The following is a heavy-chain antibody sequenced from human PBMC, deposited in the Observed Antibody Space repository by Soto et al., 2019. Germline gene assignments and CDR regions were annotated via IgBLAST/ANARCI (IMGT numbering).Heavy chain of an antibody. V-gene: IGHV1-18*01. D-gene: IGHD3-3*01. CDR3: ARGRSGYDFWSGLFDP. J-gene: IGHJ5*02. CDR1: GYTFTSYG. Sequence: ASVKVSCKASGYTFTSYGISWVRQAPGQGLEWMGWISAYNGNTNYAQKLQGRVTMTTDTSTSTAYMELRSLRSDDTAVYYCARGRSGYDFWSGLFDPWGQGTLVTVSS. CDR2: ISAYNGNT.